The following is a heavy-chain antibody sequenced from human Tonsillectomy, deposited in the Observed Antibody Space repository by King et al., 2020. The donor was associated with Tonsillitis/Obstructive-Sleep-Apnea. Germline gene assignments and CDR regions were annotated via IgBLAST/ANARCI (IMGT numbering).Heavy chain of an antibody. J-gene: IGHJ3*02. V-gene: IGHV3-30*04. D-gene: IGHD6-13*01. CDR1: GFTFNSYA. Sequence: VQLVESGGGVVQPGRSLRLSCAASGFTFNSYAMHWVRQAPGKGLEWVAVISYDGSNKFYADSVKGRFTISRDNSKNTLYLQMNSLRAEDTAVYYCARVGVESSWYYYNTPIDAFDIWGQGTMVTVSS. CDR3: ARVGVESSWYYYNTPIDAFDI. CDR2: ISYDGSNK.